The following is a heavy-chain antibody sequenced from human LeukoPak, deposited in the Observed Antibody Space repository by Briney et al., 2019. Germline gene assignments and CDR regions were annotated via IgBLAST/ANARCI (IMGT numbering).Heavy chain of an antibody. CDR3: VRGDSLGNY. V-gene: IGHV3-74*01. CDR1: GFTFRTSW. Sequence: GGSLRLSCSASGFTFRTSWMHWVRQGPGKGLLWVAHINSDGGNTAYADSVKGRFTISRDNAKSTLYLQMNSLRSEDTAVYYCVRGDSLGNYWGQGTLVTVSS. D-gene: IGHD7-27*01. CDR2: INSDGGNT. J-gene: IGHJ4*02.